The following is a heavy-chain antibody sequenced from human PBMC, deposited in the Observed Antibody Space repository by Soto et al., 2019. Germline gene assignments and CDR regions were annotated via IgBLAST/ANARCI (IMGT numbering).Heavy chain of an antibody. J-gene: IGHJ4*02. CDR3: ARLQAAVPHY. CDR2: IFYDGYT. D-gene: IGHD6-13*01. CDR1: GDSISGSPYF. Sequence: QVQLQESGPGLVMPSETLSLTCTVSGDSISGSPYFWGWIRQPPGKRLEWIGSIFYDGYTLYTPSLKSRVTISVDTPKNLFSLKLTSVPAADTSIYFCARLQAAVPHYWGQGILVTVSS. V-gene: IGHV4-39*01.